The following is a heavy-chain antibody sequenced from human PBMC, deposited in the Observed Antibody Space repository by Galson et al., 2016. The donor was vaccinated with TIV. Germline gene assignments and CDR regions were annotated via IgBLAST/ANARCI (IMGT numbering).Heavy chain of an antibody. CDR1: GFMFSTYA. D-gene: IGHD3-10*02. J-gene: IGHJ4*02. Sequence: SLRLSCAASGFMFSTYAMNWVRQAPGKGLEWVSAITSGGTTYYADSVKGRFTISRDNAKNSLYLRMNSLRDEDTAVYYCARDLDPGEMVHTIYSGGLDYWGQGTLVTVSS. CDR3: ARDLDPGEMVHTIYSGGLDY. V-gene: IGHV3-69-1*01. CDR2: ITSGGTT.